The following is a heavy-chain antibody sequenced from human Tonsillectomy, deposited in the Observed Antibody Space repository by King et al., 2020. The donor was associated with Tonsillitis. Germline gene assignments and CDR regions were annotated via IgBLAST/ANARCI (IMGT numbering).Heavy chain of an antibody. J-gene: IGHJ4*02. Sequence: VQLVESGGGLVPPGRSLRLSCTVSGFTFGDYAMSWVRQAPGKGLEWVGFIRSKAYGGTTEYAASVKGRFTISRDDSKSIAYLQMNSLKTEDTAVYYCSRDNSASYPSVDYWGQGTLVTVSS. CDR1: GFTFGDYA. CDR2: IRSKAYGGTT. CDR3: SRDNSASYPSVDY. D-gene: IGHD1-26*01. V-gene: IGHV3-49*04.